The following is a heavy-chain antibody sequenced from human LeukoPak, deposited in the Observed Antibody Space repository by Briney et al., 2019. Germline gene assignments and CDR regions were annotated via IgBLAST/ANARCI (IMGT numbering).Heavy chain of an antibody. CDR3: AREGYDSSGYYLHNYFDP. CDR2: ISSSSSYT. CDR1: GFAFSDYY. D-gene: IGHD3-22*01. Sequence: GGSLRLSCAASGFAFSDYYMAWIRQAPGKGLEWVSYISSSSSYTNYADPVKGRFTISRDNAKKALYLHMSGLRVEDTAIYYCAREGYDSSGYYLHNYFDPWGQGTLVTVSS. V-gene: IGHV3-11*05. J-gene: IGHJ5*02.